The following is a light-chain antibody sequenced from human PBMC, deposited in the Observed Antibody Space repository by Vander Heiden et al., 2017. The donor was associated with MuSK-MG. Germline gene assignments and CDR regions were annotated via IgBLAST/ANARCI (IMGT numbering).Light chain of an antibody. CDR3: QHYGTKT. V-gene: IGKV3-20*01. J-gene: IGKJ1*01. CDR1: QSVSSSY. Sequence: ENVLTQSPGTLSLSPGERATLSCRASQSVSSSYLAWDQQRPGQAPRLLIYGASSRDTGIQDRFSGSGSGTDFTLTSNRRETEDFAVYYGQHYGTKTFGQGTKVEIK. CDR2: GAS.